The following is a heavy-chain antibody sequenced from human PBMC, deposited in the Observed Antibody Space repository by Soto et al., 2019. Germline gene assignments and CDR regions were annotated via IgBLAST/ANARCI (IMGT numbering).Heavy chain of an antibody. Sequence: PGGSLRLSCAASGFTFSSYAMSWVRQAPGKGLEWVSAISGSGGSTYYADSVKGRFTISRDNSKNTLYLQMNSLRAEDTAVYYCAKIKDPIMVRGVPFDPWGQGTLVTVSS. CDR3: AKIKDPIMVRGVPFDP. CDR1: GFTFSSYA. CDR2: ISGSGGST. V-gene: IGHV3-23*01. D-gene: IGHD3-10*01. J-gene: IGHJ5*02.